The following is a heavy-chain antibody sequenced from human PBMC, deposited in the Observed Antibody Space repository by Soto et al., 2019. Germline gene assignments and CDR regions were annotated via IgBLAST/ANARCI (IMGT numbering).Heavy chain of an antibody. V-gene: IGHV4-59*01. J-gene: IGHJ5*02. D-gene: IGHD2-8*01. CDR1: GVSITNFY. Sequence: SETLSLTCSVSGVSITNFYWSWIRQPPGKGLESIGYIYYTGSTNYNPSLKGRVTISVDTSKNQFSLKLSSVTAADTAVYYCARASPGTIISWGQGTLVTVSS. CDR3: ARASPGTIIS. CDR2: IYYTGST.